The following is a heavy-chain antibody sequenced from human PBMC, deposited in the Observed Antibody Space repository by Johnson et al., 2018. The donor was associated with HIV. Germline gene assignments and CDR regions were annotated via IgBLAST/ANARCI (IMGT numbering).Heavy chain of an antibody. J-gene: IGHJ3*02. V-gene: IGHV3-7*05. Sequence: VQLVESGGGLVQPGGSLRLSCAASGFTFSSYWMSWVRQAPGKGLEWVANIKQDGSEKYYVDSVKGRFTISRDNAKNSLYLQMNSLRAEYTAVYYCAREYCSSTSCRDAFDIWGQGTMVTVSS. CDR3: AREYCSSTSCRDAFDI. D-gene: IGHD2-2*01. CDR1: GFTFSSYW. CDR2: IKQDGSEK.